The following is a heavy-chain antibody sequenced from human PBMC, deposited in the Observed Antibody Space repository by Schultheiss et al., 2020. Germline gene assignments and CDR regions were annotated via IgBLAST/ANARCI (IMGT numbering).Heavy chain of an antibody. CDR3: ARAFVSSSWYVMDV. Sequence: GGSLRLSCAASGFTFTSYGMHWVRQAPGKGLEWVAVISYDGSNKYYADSVKGRFTISRDNSKNTLYLQMNSLRAEDTAVYYCARAFVSSSWYVMDVWGRGTTVTVSS. CDR2: ISYDGSNK. D-gene: IGHD6-13*01. J-gene: IGHJ6*03. V-gene: IGHV3-30*03. CDR1: GFTFTSYG.